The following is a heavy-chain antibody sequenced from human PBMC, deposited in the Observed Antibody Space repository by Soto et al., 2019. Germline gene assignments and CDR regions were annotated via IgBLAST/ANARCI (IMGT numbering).Heavy chain of an antibody. CDR2: IWYDGSNK. CDR3: GPDTLDY. J-gene: IGHJ4*02. Sequence: QVQLVESGGGVVQPGRSLRLSCAASGFMFSSHGMHWIRQAPGKGLEWVAVIWYDGSNKYYADSEKGRFTISRDNSKNTLYLQMNSLRVEDTAVYYCGPDTLDYWGQGTLVTVSS. CDR1: GFMFSSHG. V-gene: IGHV3-33*01.